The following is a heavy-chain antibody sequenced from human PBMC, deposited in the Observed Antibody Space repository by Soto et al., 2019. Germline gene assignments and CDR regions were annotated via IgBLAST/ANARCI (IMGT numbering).Heavy chain of an antibody. CDR2: IGTAGDT. V-gene: IGHV3-13*01. Sequence: PGGSLRLSCAASGFTFSSYDMHWVRQATGKGLEWVSAIGTAGDTYYPGSVKGRFTISRENAKNSLYLQMNSLRAEDTAVYYCAVVVPATMGFQHWGQGTLVTVSS. J-gene: IGHJ1*01. D-gene: IGHD2-2*01. CDR1: GFTFSSYD. CDR3: AVVVPATMGFQH.